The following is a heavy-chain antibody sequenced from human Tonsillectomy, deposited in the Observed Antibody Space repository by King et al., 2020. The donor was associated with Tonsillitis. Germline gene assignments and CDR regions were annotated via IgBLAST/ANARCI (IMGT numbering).Heavy chain of an antibody. Sequence: QLVQSGAEVKKPGASVKVSCKTSGYTFTDYYMHWVRQAPGQGLEWMGWINPNSGGTNHAQKFQGRVTMTWDTSISTAYMELRRLRSDDTAVYYCAIPLPAPGDSVVVVAAPLDYWGQGTLVTVSS. V-gene: IGHV1-2*02. D-gene: IGHD2-15*01. CDR1: GYTFTDYY. CDR2: INPNSGGT. J-gene: IGHJ4*02. CDR3: AIPLPAPGDSVVVVAAPLDY.